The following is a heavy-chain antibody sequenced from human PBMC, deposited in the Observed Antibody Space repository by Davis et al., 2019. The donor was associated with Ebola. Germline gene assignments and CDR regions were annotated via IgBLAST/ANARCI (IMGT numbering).Heavy chain of an antibody. CDR2: ISVRSIT. Sequence: GESLRLSCAASGFIFSSYAMSWVRQAPGKGLEWVSSISVRSITYHADSVKGRFTISRDNSKNTLYLQMNSLRAEDTAVYYCAKVHPPTTVTTGWFDPWGQGTLATVSS. V-gene: IGHV3-23*01. J-gene: IGHJ5*02. D-gene: IGHD4-17*01. CDR1: GFIFSSYA. CDR3: AKVHPPTTVTTGWFDP.